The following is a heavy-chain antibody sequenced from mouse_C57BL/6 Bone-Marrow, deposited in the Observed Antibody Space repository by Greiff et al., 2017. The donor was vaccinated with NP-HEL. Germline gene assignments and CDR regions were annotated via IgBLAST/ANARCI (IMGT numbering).Heavy chain of an antibody. D-gene: IGHD3-2*02. Sequence: QVQLQQSGAELVRPGASVKLSCKASGYTFTDYYINWVKQRPGQGLEWIARIYPGSGNTYYNEKFKGKATLTAEKSSSTAYMQLSSLTSEDSAVYFCARSRRLRLQDAMDYWGQGTSVTVSS. CDR2: IYPGSGNT. J-gene: IGHJ4*01. V-gene: IGHV1-76*01. CDR3: ARSRRLRLQDAMDY. CDR1: GYTFTDYY.